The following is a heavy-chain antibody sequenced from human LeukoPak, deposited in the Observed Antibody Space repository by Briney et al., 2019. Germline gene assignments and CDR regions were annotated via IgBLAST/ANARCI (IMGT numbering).Heavy chain of an antibody. CDR2: INPNSGGT. J-gene: IGHJ4*02. V-gene: IGHV1-2*02. CDR3: ARADGGNHVDF. CDR1: GYTFTVYY. D-gene: IGHD4-23*01. Sequence: ASVKVSFKASGYTFTVYYVHWVWQAPGQGLEWMGWINPNSGGTNYAQKFQGRVTMTRDTSISTAYMELSRLRSDDTAVYYCARADGGNHVDFWGQGTLVTVSS.